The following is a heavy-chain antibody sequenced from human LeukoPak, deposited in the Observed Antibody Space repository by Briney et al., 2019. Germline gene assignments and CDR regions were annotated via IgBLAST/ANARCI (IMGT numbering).Heavy chain of an antibody. D-gene: IGHD4-17*01. Sequence: KPSETLSLTCAVYGGSFSGYYWSWIRQPPGKGLEWIGEINHSGSTNYNPSLKSRVTISVDTSKNQFSLKLSSVTAADTAVYYCARVADYGDYVGGDWIDPWGQGTLVTVSS. CDR2: INHSGST. CDR1: GGSFSGYY. CDR3: ARVADYGDYVGGDWIDP. J-gene: IGHJ5*02. V-gene: IGHV4-34*01.